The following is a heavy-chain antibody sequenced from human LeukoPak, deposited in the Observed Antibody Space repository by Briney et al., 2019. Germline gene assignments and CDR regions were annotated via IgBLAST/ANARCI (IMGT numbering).Heavy chain of an antibody. CDR3: ARAAGATAY. V-gene: IGHV4-59*13. Sequence: SETLSLTCTVSGVSISTDYWTWVRQSPGKGLEWIGYIHYSGSTSYNPSLKSRVTISVDTSKNQFSLKLTSVTSADTAVYYCARAAGATAYWGQGALVTVSS. CDR1: GVSISTDY. CDR2: IHYSGST. D-gene: IGHD4/OR15-4a*01. J-gene: IGHJ4*02.